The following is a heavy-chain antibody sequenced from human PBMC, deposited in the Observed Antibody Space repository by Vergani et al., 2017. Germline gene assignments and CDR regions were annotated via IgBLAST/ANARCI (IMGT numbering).Heavy chain of an antibody. V-gene: IGHV4-39*01. CDR3: ARCFRDEGMIYGGTVDNWFDP. CDR2: IYYSENK. D-gene: IGHD3-22*01. CDR1: GGSITYGAFY. Sequence: QLQLQESGPGLVKPSETLSLTCTVSGGSITYGAFYWGWIRQSPGKGLEWIGSIYYSENKFYNPSLESRVTLSINTTKNHFSLKLKSVTAADTAVYYCARCFRDEGMIYGGTVDNWFDPWGQGTLVTVSS. J-gene: IGHJ5*02.